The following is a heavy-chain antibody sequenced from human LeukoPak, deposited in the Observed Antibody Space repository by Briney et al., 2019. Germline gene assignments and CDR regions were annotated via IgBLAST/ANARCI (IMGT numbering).Heavy chain of an antibody. V-gene: IGHV4-61*08. CDR2: IYHSGST. CDR1: GAPVSSSGYY. D-gene: IGHD6-13*01. Sequence: KPSETLSLTCTVSGAPVSSSGYYWTWFRRPPGKGLEWIGYIYHSGSTNYNPSLKSRVTISVDTSKNQFSLKLTSMTAADTAVYYCGRETIAATGTSVFFDYWGQGTLVTVSS. CDR3: GRETIAATGTSVFFDY. J-gene: IGHJ4*02.